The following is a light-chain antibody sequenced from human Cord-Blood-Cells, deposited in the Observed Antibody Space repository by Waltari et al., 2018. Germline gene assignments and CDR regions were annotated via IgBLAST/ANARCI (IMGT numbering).Light chain of an antibody. J-gene: IGKJ2*01. CDR2: AAS. Sequence: DLQMTQSPSSVSSSVGDRVTITCRASQGISSWLAWYQQKPGKAPKLLIYAASRLQSGVPSRFSGLGSGTDFTLTISSLQPEDFATYDGQQANSVLYPSDEGPKLEIK. V-gene: IGKV1-12*01. CDR3: QQANSVLYP. CDR1: QGISSW.